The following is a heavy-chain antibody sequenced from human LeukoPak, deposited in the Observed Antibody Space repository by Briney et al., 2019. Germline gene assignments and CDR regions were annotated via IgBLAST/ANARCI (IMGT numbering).Heavy chain of an antibody. Sequence: GGSLRLSCAASEFSFSIYAMSWVRQAPGKGLEWVSAISGSGGSTYYADSVKGRFTISRDNSKNTLYLQMNSLRAEDTAVYYCAKDRGDNYYDSSGYYNFDYWGQGTLVTVSS. CDR2: ISGSGGST. V-gene: IGHV3-23*01. CDR3: AKDRGDNYYDSSGYYNFDY. J-gene: IGHJ4*02. D-gene: IGHD3-22*01. CDR1: EFSFSIYA.